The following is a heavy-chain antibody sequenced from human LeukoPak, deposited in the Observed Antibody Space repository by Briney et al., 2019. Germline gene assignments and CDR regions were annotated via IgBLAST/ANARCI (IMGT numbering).Heavy chain of an antibody. J-gene: IGHJ3*02. CDR3: ARVLTGIAAAGTDAFDI. D-gene: IGHD6-13*01. CDR1: GFTFSDYY. V-gene: IGHV3-11*05. CDR2: ISSSSSYT. Sequence: GGSLRLSCAASGFTFSDYYMSWIRQAPGKGLEWVSYISSSSSYTNYADSVKGRFTISRDNAKNSLYLQMNSLRAEDTAVYYCARVLTGIAAAGTDAFDIWGQGTMVTVSS.